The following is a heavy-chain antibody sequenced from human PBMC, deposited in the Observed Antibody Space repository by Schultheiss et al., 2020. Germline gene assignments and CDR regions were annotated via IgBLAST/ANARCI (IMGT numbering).Heavy chain of an antibody. D-gene: IGHD4-23*01. CDR3: ARGYGGNSQATYFDY. J-gene: IGHJ4*02. CDR2: ISSNGGST. CDR1: GFTFSSYA. Sequence: GESLKISCSASGFTFSSYAMHWVRQAPGKGLEYVSAISSNGGSTYYADSVKGRFTISRDNSKNTLYLQMNSLRAEDTAVYYCARGYGGNSQATYFDYWGQGTLVTVSS. V-gene: IGHV3-64*04.